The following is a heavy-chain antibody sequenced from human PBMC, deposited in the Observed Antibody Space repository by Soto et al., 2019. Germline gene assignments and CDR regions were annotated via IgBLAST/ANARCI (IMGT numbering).Heavy chain of an antibody. CDR3: ARGYHYYDSSGYDKWDAFDI. V-gene: IGHV3-21*01. J-gene: IGHJ3*02. CDR1: GFTFSSYS. D-gene: IGHD3-22*01. Sequence: EVQLVESGGGLVKPGGSLRLSCAASGFTFSSYSMNWVRQAPGKGLEWVSSISSSSSYIYYADSVKGQFTISRDNAKNSLYLQMNSLRAEDTAVYYCARGYHYYDSSGYDKWDAFDIWGQGTMVTVSS. CDR2: ISSSSSYI.